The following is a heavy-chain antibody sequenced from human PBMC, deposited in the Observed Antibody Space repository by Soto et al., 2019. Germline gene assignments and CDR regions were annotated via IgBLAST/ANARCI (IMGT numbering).Heavy chain of an antibody. CDR3: SRTPRDIVVVPAASKGSWFDP. CDR1: GGSFSGYY. CDR2: INHSGST. J-gene: IGHJ5*02. D-gene: IGHD2-2*01. V-gene: IGHV4-34*01. Sequence: QVQLQQWGAGLLKPSETLSLTCAVYGGSFSGYYWSWIRQPPGKGLEWIGEINHSGSTNYNPSLQSRVTISVDTSKTQFSLKLSSVTAADTAVYYCSRTPRDIVVVPAASKGSWFDPWGQGTLVTVSS.